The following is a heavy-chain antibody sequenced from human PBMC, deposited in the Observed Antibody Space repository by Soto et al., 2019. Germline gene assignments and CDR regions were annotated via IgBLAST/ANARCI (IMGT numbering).Heavy chain of an antibody. D-gene: IGHD6-13*01. CDR2: IYYSGST. CDR3: AARGAATVDHYYYYYYMDV. V-gene: IGHV4-59*08. Sequence: PSETLPLTCTFSGCSSSSYYWSWIRQPPGKGLEWIGYIYYSGSTNYNPSLKSRVTISVDTSKNQFSLKLSSVTAADTAVYYCAARGAATVDHYYYYYYMDVWGKGTTVTVSS. CDR1: GCSSSSYY. J-gene: IGHJ6*03.